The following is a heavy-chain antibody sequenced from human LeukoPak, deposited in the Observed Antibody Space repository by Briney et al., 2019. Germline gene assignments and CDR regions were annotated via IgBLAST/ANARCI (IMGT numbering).Heavy chain of an antibody. Sequence: PGGSLRLSCAASGFTFSSYSMNWVRQAPGKGLEWVSSISSSSSYIYYADSVKGRFTISRDNAKNSLYLQMSSLRAEDTAVYYCASSSYYDILTGYPPFDYWGQGTLVTVSS. CDR3: ASSSYYDILTGYPPFDY. CDR2: ISSSSSYI. CDR1: GFTFSSYS. D-gene: IGHD3-9*01. V-gene: IGHV3-21*01. J-gene: IGHJ4*02.